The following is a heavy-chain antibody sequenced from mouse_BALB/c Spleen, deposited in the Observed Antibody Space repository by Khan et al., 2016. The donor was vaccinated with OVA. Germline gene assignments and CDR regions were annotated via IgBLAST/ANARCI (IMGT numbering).Heavy chain of an antibody. CDR1: GFTFSNYW. J-gene: IGHJ2*01. CDR2: IRLKSDDYVT. D-gene: IGHD6-1*01. V-gene: IGHV6-6*02. Sequence: EVELVESGGGLVQPGGSMKLSCAASGFTFSNYWMNWGRQSPEKGLEWVAAIRLKSDDYVTHHAVSGKGRFTISRDDSKSNVYLQMNNLRAEDTGMYYCWILLWGQGTTLTVSS. CDR3: WILL.